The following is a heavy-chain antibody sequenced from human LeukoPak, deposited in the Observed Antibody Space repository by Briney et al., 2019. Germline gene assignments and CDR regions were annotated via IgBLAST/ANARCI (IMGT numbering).Heavy chain of an antibody. Sequence: SGTLSLTCAVSGGSISSGGYSWSWIRQPPGKGLEWIGYIYHSGSTYYNPSLKSRVTISVDRSKNQFSLKLSSVTAADTAVYYCARARETSYFDYWGQGTLVTVSS. D-gene: IGHD1-26*01. CDR1: GGSISSGGYS. V-gene: IGHV4-30-2*01. CDR2: IYHSGST. J-gene: IGHJ4*02. CDR3: ARARETSYFDY.